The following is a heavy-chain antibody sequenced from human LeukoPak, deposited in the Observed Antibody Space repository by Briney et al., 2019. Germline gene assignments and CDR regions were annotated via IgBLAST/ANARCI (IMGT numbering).Heavy chain of an antibody. CDR1: GDSSNTYS. J-gene: IGHJ5*02. Sequence: SETLSLTCTVSGDSSNTYSWNWIRQPAGKALEWIGRISSSGNTNYNPSLRSRVTMSLDRSKNQFSLKLSSVTAADTAVYHCARRVWEQRSVAHENWFDPWGQGTLVSVSS. V-gene: IGHV4-4*07. CDR3: ARRVWEQRSVAHENWFDP. CDR2: ISSSGNT. D-gene: IGHD1/OR15-1a*01.